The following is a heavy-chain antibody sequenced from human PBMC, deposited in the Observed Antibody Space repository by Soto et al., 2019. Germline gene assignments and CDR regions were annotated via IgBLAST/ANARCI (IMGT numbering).Heavy chain of an antibody. V-gene: IGHV5-51*01. J-gene: IGHJ3*02. D-gene: IGHD3-3*01. CDR2: IYPGDSDT. CDR3: ARQASFYFWIAYHTGAFDI. CDR1: GYSFTNYW. Sequence: GESLKISCKGSGYSFTNYWIGWVRQMPGKGLEWMGIIYPGDSDTRYGPSFQGQVTISVDKSITTAYLQWSGLKASDTAMYYCARQASFYFWIAYHTGAFDIWGQGTMVTVSS.